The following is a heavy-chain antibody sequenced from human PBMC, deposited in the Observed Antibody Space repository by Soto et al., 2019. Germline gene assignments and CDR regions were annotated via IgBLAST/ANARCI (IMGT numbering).Heavy chain of an antibody. V-gene: IGHV4-34*01. J-gene: IGHJ5*02. CDR3: VARGMTYDFLSGPHPFDP. D-gene: IGHD3-3*01. CDR2: INHRGGA. CDR1: NGSFTDYF. Sequence: KTSETLSLTCAAHNGSFTDYFWTWIRQSPGRGLEWIGEINHRGGATYNPSLRSRVTISIDTSKNHFSLSLRSLTAADTAVYYRVARGMTYDFLSGPHPFDPWGHGTLVTVSS.